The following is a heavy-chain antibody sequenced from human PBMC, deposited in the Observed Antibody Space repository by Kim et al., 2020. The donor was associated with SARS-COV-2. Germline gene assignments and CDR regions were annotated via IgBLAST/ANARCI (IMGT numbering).Heavy chain of an antibody. CDR3: MKGGWGWIWDH. D-gene: IGHD2-21*01. V-gene: IGHV3-23*01. J-gene: IGHJ4*02. Sequence: GGSLRLSCTTSGFTFTGHAMSWVRQAPGKGLEWVSSIDGSDGTTYYVDSVRGRFTISRDDSKNTLHLQMSALRGDDTAVFYCMKGGWGWIWDHWGQGTLVTVSS. CDR1: GFTFTGHA. CDR2: IDGSDGTT.